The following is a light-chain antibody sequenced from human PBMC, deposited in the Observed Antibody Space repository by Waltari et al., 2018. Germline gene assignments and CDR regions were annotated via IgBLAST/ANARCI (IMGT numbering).Light chain of an antibody. V-gene: IGKV3-11*01. J-gene: IGKJ4*01. CDR1: QSVSID. Sequence: EIVLTQSPATLSLSPGERATLSCRASQSVSIDVVWYPQKPGQAPRLLIYDATNRATGTPARFSGSGSGTDFTLSISSLEPEDVAVYYCQQRQRWPLTFGGGTRVEIK. CDR3: QQRQRWPLT. CDR2: DAT.